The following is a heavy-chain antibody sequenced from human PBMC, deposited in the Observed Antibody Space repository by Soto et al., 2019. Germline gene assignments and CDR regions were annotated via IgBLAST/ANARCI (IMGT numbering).Heavy chain of an antibody. D-gene: IGHD3-22*01. CDR2: IYYSGST. CDR1: GGSISSSSYY. J-gene: IGHJ4*02. CDR3: ARHGDYYDSSGIDY. Sequence: SETLSLTCTVSGGSISSSSYYWGWIRQPPGKGLEWIGSIYYSGSTYYNPSLKSRVTISVDTSKNQFSLKLSSVTAADTAVYYCARHGDYYDSSGIDYWGQGTLVTVSS. V-gene: IGHV4-39*01.